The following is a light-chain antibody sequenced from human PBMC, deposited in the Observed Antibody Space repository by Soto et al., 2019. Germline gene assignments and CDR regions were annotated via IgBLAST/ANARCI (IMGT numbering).Light chain of an antibody. CDR2: DVS. J-gene: IGLJ2*01. V-gene: IGLV2-14*01. CDR3: SSYTSSSPVV. Sequence: QSVLTQPASVSGSPGQSITISCTGTSSDVGGYNYVSWYQQHPGKAPKLMIYDVSNRPSGVSNRFSGSKSGNTASLTISGLQAEDEADYYCSSYTSSSPVVFGGGTKVTVL. CDR1: SSDVGGYNY.